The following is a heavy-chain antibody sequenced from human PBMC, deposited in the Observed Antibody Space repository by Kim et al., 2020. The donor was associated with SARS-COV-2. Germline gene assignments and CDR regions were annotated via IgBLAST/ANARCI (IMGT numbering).Heavy chain of an antibody. CDR2: IYYSGST. Sequence: SETLSLTCTVSGGSISSSSYYWGWIRQPPGKGLEWIGSIYYSGSTYYNPSLKSRVTISVDTSKNQFSLKLSSVTAADTAVYYCARHPFRLIAAAGLWWFDPWGQGTLVTVSS. CDR1: GGSISSSSYY. CDR3: ARHPFRLIAAAGLWWFDP. V-gene: IGHV4-39*01. D-gene: IGHD6-13*01. J-gene: IGHJ5*02.